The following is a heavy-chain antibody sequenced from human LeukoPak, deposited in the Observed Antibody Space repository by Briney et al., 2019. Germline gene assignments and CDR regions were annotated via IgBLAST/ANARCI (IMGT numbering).Heavy chain of an antibody. Sequence: GGSLRLSCAASGFTFSSYEMNWVRQAPGKGLEWVSYISSSGSSIYYADSVKGRFTISRDNAKNSLYLQMNSLRAEDTAVYYCAREGAFGDRDYWGQGTLVTVPS. CDR2: ISSSGSSI. V-gene: IGHV3-48*03. CDR1: GFTFSSYE. D-gene: IGHD4-17*01. J-gene: IGHJ4*02. CDR3: AREGAFGDRDY.